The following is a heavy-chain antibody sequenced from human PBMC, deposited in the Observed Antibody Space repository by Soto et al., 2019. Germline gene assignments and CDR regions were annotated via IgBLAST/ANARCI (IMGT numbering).Heavy chain of an antibody. V-gene: IGHV4-34*01. J-gene: IGHJ4*02. CDR1: GGSFSGYY. Sequence: QVQLQQWGAGLLKPSETLSLTCAVYGGSFSGYYWSWIRQPPGKGLEWIGEINHSGSTNYNPSLKSRVTISVGTSKNQFSLKLGSVAAADTAVYYCARRVGRYCSGGSCRAIDYWGQGTLVTVSS. CDR3: ARRVGRYCSGGSCRAIDY. D-gene: IGHD2-15*01. CDR2: INHSGST.